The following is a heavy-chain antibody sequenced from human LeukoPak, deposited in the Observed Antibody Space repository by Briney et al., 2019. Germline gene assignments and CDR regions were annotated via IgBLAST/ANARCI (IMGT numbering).Heavy chain of an antibody. D-gene: IGHD4-17*01. CDR3: ATSPTTVTPRPFDY. CDR1: GYTLTELS. V-gene: IGHV1-24*01. Sequence: GASVKVSCKVSGYTLTELSMHWVRQAPGKGLEWMGGFDPEDGDTIYAQKFQGRVTMTEDTSTDTAYMELSSLRSEDTAVYYCATSPTTVTPRPFDYWGQGTLVTVSS. J-gene: IGHJ4*02. CDR2: FDPEDGDT.